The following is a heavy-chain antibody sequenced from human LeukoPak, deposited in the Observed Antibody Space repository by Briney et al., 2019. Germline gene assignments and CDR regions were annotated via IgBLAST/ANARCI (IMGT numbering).Heavy chain of an antibody. Sequence: GGSLRLSCAASGLSLSDYWMTWVRQAPGKGLECVGIIKFDGSEIYYLDSVRGRFSISRDNAKNSLYLQMNSLRVEDTAVYYCTRDLNHDSSGWGQGTLVTVSS. CDR2: IKFDGSEI. D-gene: IGHD3-22*01. V-gene: IGHV3-7*01. CDR1: GLSLSDYW. CDR3: TRDLNHDSSG. J-gene: IGHJ4*02.